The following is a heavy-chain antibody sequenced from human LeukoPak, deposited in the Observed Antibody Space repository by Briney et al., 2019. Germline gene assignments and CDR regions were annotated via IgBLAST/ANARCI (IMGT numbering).Heavy chain of an antibody. Sequence: GGSLRLSCEASGFTVSNAYMNCARHAPGKGLEWVPVIHNDARKYYRDSVKGRFTISRDSSKNTLYLEMNSLTAEDTALYYCARQSLVIPTNWFDLWGQGTLVTVSS. CDR1: GFTVSNAY. CDR2: IHNDARK. CDR3: ARQSLVIPTNWFDL. J-gene: IGHJ5*02. D-gene: IGHD4-23*01. V-gene: IGHV3-53*01.